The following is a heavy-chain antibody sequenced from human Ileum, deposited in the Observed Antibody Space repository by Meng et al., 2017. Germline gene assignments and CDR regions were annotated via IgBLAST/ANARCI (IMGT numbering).Heavy chain of an antibody. V-gene: IGHV4-4*02. D-gene: IGHD5-24*01. CDR3: ARVSQRDGYNSANFDY. Sequence: QVQLQEPGPGLVKPSGTLSLTCAVSGGSISTSNWWSWLRQSPGQGLEWIGEIYHTGSTTYNPSLESRVTVSVDKSNNQFSLRLTSATAADTAVYYCARVSQRDGYNSANFDYWGQGALVTVSS. CDR1: GGSISTSNW. CDR2: IYHTGST. J-gene: IGHJ4*02.